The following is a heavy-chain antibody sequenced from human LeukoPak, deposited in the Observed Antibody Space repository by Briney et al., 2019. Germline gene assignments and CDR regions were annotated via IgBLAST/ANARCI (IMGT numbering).Heavy chain of an antibody. J-gene: IGHJ4*02. CDR2: INPTDSNV. V-gene: IGHV5-51*01. Sequence: GESLKISCKGSGYSFTTYWIGWVRQTPGKALEWMGIINPTDSNVRYNPSFEGQVTISVDKSISTAYLQWSSLKASDTAMYYCARHRSVGSNSCPGYWGQGTLVTVSS. CDR3: ARHRSVGSNSCPGY. CDR1: GYSFTTYW. D-gene: IGHD6-13*01.